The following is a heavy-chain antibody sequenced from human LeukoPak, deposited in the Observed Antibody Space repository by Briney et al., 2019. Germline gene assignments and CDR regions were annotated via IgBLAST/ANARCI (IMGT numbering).Heavy chain of an antibody. J-gene: IGHJ6*02. D-gene: IGHD1-26*01. Sequence: ASVKVSCKASGCTFTSYGIIWVRQAPGQGLEWMGWISAYNGNTNYAQKLQGRVTMTTDTSTSTAYMELRSLRSDDTAVYYCARFAWELPEGHYYYYGMDVWGQGTTVTVSS. V-gene: IGHV1-18*01. CDR1: GCTFTSYG. CDR3: ARFAWELPEGHYYYYGMDV. CDR2: ISAYNGNT.